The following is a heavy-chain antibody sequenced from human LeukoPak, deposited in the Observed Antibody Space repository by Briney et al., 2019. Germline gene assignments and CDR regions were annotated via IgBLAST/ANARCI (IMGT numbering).Heavy chain of an antibody. Sequence: ASVNVSCKASGYTFVSYDINWVRQATGQGPEWMGWMSPKSGNTGYAQKFQGRVTMTRDTSINTAYMELSGLISEDTAVYYCTRGPPNWGYDFWGQGTLVTVSS. CDR2: MSPKSGNT. D-gene: IGHD7-27*01. CDR1: GYTFVSYD. J-gene: IGHJ4*02. V-gene: IGHV1-8*01. CDR3: TRGPPNWGYDF.